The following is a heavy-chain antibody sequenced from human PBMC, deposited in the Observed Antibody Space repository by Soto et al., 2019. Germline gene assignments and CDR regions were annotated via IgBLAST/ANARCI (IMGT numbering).Heavy chain of an antibody. Sequence: PGWSLRLSCAASGFTFSSYGMHWVRQAPGKGLEWVAVIWYDGSNKYYADSVKGRFTISRDNSKNTLYLQMNSLRAEDTAVYYCARGPDYYYYRMDVWGQGNTVTVTS. J-gene: IGHJ6*02. CDR3: ARGPDYYYYRMDV. CDR1: GFTFSSYG. V-gene: IGHV3-33*01. CDR2: IWYDGSNK.